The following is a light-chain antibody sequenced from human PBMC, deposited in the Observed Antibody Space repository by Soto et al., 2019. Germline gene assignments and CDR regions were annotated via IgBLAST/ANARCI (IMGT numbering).Light chain of an antibody. J-gene: IGKJ2*01. V-gene: IGKV3-15*01. CDR3: QQDNNWPQYT. CDR2: GAS. CDR1: QSVSSN. Sequence: EIVMTQSPATLSVSPGERATLSCRASQSVSSNLASYQQKPGQAPRLLIYGASTRATGIPARFSGSGSGTEFTLTISSLQSEDFAVYYCQQDNNWPQYTFGQGTKLEIK.